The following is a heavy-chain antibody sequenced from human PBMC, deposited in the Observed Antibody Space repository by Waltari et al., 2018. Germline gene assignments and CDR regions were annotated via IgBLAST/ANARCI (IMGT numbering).Heavy chain of an antibody. V-gene: IGHV3-66*02. Sequence: EVALGESGGGLVQPGGALRRLCAGAGFPVRGNYMSWVRQAPGKGLEWVSVIYSGGSTYYADSVKGRFTISRDNSKNTLYLQMNSLRAEDTAVYYCARDHSGWPLYFDYWGQGTLVTVSS. D-gene: IGHD6-19*01. CDR3: ARDHSGWPLYFDY. CDR1: GFPVRGNY. J-gene: IGHJ4*02. CDR2: IYSGGST.